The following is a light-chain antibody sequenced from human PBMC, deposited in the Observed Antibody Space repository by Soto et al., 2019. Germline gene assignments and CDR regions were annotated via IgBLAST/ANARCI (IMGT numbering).Light chain of an antibody. CDR2: DAS. V-gene: IGKV3-15*01. CDR1: QSVSSN. Sequence: EIVMTQSPATLSVSPGERATLSCRASQSVSSNLAWYQQKPGQAPRLLIYDASTRATGIPVRFSGSGSGTAFTLTISSLQSEDFAVYYCQQYNNWPPWTFGQGTKVDI. J-gene: IGKJ1*01. CDR3: QQYNNWPPWT.